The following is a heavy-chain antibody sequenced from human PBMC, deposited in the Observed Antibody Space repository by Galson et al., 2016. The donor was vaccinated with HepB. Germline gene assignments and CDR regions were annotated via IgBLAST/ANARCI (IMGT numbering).Heavy chain of an antibody. D-gene: IGHD5-24*01. CDR3: ARDRDRSLDY. J-gene: IGHJ4*02. CDR2: DT. V-gene: IGHV1-18*01. Sequence: DTNHAQKLQGRVTLTTDRSTNTAYMEVRSLESDDTAVYYCARDRDRSLDYWGQGTLVTVSS.